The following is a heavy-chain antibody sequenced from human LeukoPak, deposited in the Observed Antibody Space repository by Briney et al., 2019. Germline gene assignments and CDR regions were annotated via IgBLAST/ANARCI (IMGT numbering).Heavy chain of an antibody. J-gene: IGHJ6*03. CDR3: ARGDFCSKSNCYLRPMDV. Sequence: PSEALSFTCTVSGGSISDYYWNWIRQPPGKGLEWIGYIYYSGSTTYNPSLKSRVTMSVDTAKNQFSLKLRSVTAADTAVYYCARGDFCSKSNCYLRPMDVWGKGTTVTVSS. D-gene: IGHD3-3*01. V-gene: IGHV4-59*01. CDR2: IYYSGST. CDR1: GGSISDYY.